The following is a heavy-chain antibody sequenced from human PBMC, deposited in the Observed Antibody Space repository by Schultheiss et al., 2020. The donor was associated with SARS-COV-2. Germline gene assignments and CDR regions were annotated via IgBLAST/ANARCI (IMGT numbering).Heavy chain of an antibody. CDR3: ATTDYADFDY. D-gene: IGHD3-16*01. J-gene: IGHJ4*02. V-gene: IGHV4-34*01. CDR2: INHSGST. CDR1: GGSFSGYY. Sequence: ETLSLKGEGYGGSFSGYYWTWIRQSPGKGLEWIGEINHSGSTNYNPSLKSRVTISVDTSKNQFSLKLSSVTAADTAVYYCATTDYADFDYWGQGTLVTVSS.